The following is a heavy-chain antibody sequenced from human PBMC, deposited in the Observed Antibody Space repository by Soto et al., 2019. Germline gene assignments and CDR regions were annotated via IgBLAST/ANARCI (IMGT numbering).Heavy chain of an antibody. J-gene: IGHJ5*02. CDR2: IHGSGSA. CDR1: NGSISNFY. V-gene: IGHV4-4*07. D-gene: IGHD6-13*01. CDR3: ARSSHKESWFDP. Sequence: QVQLQESGPGLVKPSETLSLTCTVSNGSISNFYWNWIRQSAGKGLEWIGRIHGSGSATYNPSLRSRFTMSVDTSKNPFSLKVNSVTGADTAVYYCARSSHKESWFDPWGQGTLVTVSS.